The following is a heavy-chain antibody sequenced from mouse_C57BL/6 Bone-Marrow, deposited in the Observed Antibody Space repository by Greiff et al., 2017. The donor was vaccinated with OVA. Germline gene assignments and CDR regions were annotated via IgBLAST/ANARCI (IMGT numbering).Heavy chain of an antibody. V-gene: IGHV1-81*01. CDR1: GYTFTSYG. D-gene: IGHD2-3*01. CDR2: IYPRSGNT. CDR3: ARSSIYDGYFWYFDV. Sequence: QVHVKQSGAELARPGASVKLSCKASGYTFTSYGISWVKQRTGQGLEWIGEIYPRSGNTYYNEKFKGKATLTADKSSSTAYMELRSLTSEDSAVYFCARSSIYDGYFWYFDVWGTGTTVTVSS. J-gene: IGHJ1*03.